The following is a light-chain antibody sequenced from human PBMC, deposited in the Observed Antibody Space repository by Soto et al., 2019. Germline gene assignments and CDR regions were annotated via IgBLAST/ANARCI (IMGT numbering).Light chain of an antibody. CDR3: ISYADSHNLEV. J-gene: IGLJ1*01. CDR2: EVS. V-gene: IGLV2-8*01. Sequence: QSVLTQPPSASGSPGQSVTISCTGTSSEVGGYNYVSWYQQHPGKAPKLMIYEVSKRPSGVPDRFSGSKSGNTASLTVSGLQAEDQADYYCISYADSHNLEVFGTGTKLTVL. CDR1: SSEVGGYNY.